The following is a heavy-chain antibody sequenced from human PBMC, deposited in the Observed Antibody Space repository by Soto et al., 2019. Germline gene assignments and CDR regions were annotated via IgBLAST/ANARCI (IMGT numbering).Heavy chain of an antibody. CDR1: GFTFSSYG. Sequence: QVQLVESGGGVVQPGRSLRLSCAASGFTFSSYGMHWVRQAPGKGLEWVAVIWYDGSNKYYADSVKGRFTISRDNSKNTLYLQMNSLRAEDTAVYYCARYHEVTPQYYYYGMDVWGQGPTVTGSS. CDR3: ARYHEVTPQYYYYGMDV. J-gene: IGHJ6*02. V-gene: IGHV3-33*01. CDR2: IWYDGSNK. D-gene: IGHD4-4*01.